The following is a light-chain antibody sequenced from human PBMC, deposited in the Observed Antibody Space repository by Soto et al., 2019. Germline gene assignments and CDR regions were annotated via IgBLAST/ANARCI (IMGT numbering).Light chain of an antibody. V-gene: IGKV1-17*01. Sequence: DIQMTQSPSSLSASVGDRVTITCRASQGIRNDLAWFQQKPGKAPKLLIYAASNLQSGVPSRFSGSGSGTEFTLTISSLQPEDFATYFCLQHNNYPPTFGQGTKVDIK. CDR2: AAS. CDR1: QGIRND. CDR3: LQHNNYPPT. J-gene: IGKJ1*01.